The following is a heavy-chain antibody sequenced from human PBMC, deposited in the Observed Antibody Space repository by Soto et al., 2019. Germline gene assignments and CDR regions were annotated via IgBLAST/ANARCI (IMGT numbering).Heavy chain of an antibody. Sequence: PSETLSLTCAVYGGSFSGYYWSWIRQPPGKGLEWIGEINHSGSTNYNPSLKSRVTISVDTSKNQFSLKLSSVTAADTAVYYCARAQPTFDYWGQGTLVTVSS. V-gene: IGHV4-34*01. J-gene: IGHJ4*02. CDR1: GGSFSGYY. CDR2: INHSGST. D-gene: IGHD2-2*01. CDR3: ARAQPTFDY.